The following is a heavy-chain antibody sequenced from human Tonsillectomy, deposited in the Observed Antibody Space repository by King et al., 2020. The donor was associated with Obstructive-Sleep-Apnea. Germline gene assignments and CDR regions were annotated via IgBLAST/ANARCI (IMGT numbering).Heavy chain of an antibody. V-gene: IGHV3-72*01. CDR2: TRNKANSYTT. D-gene: IGHD4-17*01. J-gene: IGHJ4*02. CDR1: GFTFSDHY. CDR3: ARGLTGTTLDY. Sequence: VQLVESGGGLVQPGGSLRLSCAASGFTFSDHYMDWVRQAPGKGLEWVGRTRNKANSYTTEYAASVKGRFTISRDDSKNSLYLQMNSLKTEDTAVYYWARGLTGTTLDYGGREPWSPSPQ.